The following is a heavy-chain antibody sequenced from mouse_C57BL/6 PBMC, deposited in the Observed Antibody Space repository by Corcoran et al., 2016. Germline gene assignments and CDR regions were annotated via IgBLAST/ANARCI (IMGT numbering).Heavy chain of an antibody. D-gene: IGHD2-3*01. CDR3: ARERGYDGLDY. V-gene: IGHV1-26*01. CDR2: INPNNGGT. Sequence: EVQLQQSGPELVKPGTSVKISCKASGYTFTDYYMNWVKQSHGKSLEWIGDINPNNGGTSYNQKFKGKATLTVDKSSSTAYMELRSLTSEDSAVYDCARERGYDGLDYWGQGTTLTVSS. J-gene: IGHJ2*01. CDR1: GYTFTDYY.